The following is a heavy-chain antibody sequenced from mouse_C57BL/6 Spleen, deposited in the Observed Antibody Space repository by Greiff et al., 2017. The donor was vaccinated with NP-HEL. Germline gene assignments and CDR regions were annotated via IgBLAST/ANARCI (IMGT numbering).Heavy chain of an antibody. J-gene: IGHJ2*01. D-gene: IGHD1-1*01. V-gene: IGHV1-42*01. CDR2: INPSTGGT. CDR1: GYSFTGYY. CDR3: ARSGAYYGSSYDY. Sequence: VQLQQSGPELVKPGASVKISCKASGYSFTGYYMNWVKQSPEKSLEWIGEINPSTGGTTYNQKFKAKATLTVDKSSSTAYMQLKSLTSEDSAVYYCARSGAYYGSSYDYWGQGTTLTVSS.